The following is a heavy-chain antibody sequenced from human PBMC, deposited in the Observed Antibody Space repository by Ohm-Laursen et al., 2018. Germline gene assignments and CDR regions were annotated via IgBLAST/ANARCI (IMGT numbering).Heavy chain of an antibody. CDR3: AKDNRRTVAGNFDY. V-gene: IGHV3-9*01. J-gene: IGHJ4*02. CDR2: ISWNSGTE. CDR1: GFTFDDYA. D-gene: IGHD6-19*01. Sequence: SLRLSCTASGFTFDDYAMHWVRQAPGKGLEWVSVISWNSGTEGYADSVKGRFTISRDNAKNSLYLQMNSLRAEDTALYYCAKDNRRTVAGNFDYWGQGTLVTVS.